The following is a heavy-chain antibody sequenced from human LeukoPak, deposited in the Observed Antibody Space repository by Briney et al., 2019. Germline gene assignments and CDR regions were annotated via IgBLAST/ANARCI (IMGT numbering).Heavy chain of an antibody. J-gene: IGHJ4*02. D-gene: IGHD2-8*01. CDR3: ARGLPLGYCTYGVCYPPKHFDF. CDR2: VNPKSGNT. CDR1: GYTFTSYD. Sequence: ASVKVSCKASGYTFTSYDINWVRQAPGQGLEWMGWVNPKSGNTGYKQKFQARVTITRDISITTAYMELSSLTSDDTAVYFCARGLPLGYCTYGVCYPPKHFDFWGQGTLVTVSS. V-gene: IGHV1-8*03.